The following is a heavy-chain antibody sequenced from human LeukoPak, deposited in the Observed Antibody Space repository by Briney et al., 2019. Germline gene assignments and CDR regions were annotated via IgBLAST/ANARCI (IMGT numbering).Heavy chain of an antibody. V-gene: IGHV1-2*02. J-gene: IGHJ4*02. D-gene: IGHD2-21*02. CDR3: ARDSWSGGACLDY. Sequence: ASVKVSCKASGYTFTGYYMHWVRQAPGQGLEWMGWINPNSGGTNYAQKFQGRVTMTRDTSISTAYMELSRLRSDDTAVYYCARDSWSGGACLDYWGEGPLVTVSS. CDR1: GYTFTGYY. CDR2: INPNSGGT.